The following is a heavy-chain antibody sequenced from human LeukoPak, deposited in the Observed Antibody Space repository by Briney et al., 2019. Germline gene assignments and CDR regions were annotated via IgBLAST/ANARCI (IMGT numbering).Heavy chain of an antibody. V-gene: IGHV3-64*01. CDR1: GFTFSSYA. CDR2: ISSNGGST. CDR3: ARGSRYFDWLSGFDY. Sequence: GGSLRLSCAASGFTFSSYAMHWVRQAPGKGQEYVSAISSNGGSTYYANSVKGRFTISRDNSKNTLYLQMGSLRAEDMAVYYCARGSRYFDWLSGFDYWGQGTLVTVSS. D-gene: IGHD3-9*01. J-gene: IGHJ4*02.